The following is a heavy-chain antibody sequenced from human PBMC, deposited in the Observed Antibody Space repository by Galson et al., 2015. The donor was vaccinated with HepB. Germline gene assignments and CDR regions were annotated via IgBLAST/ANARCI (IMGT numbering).Heavy chain of an antibody. D-gene: IGHD6-13*01. Sequence: SVKVSCKVSGYTLTELSMHWVRQAPGKGLEWMGGFDPEDGETIYAQKFQGRVTMTEDTSTDTAYMELSSLRSEDTAVYYCATAPYSQYSSSWYAYWGQGTLVTVSS. J-gene: IGHJ4*02. V-gene: IGHV1-24*01. CDR2: FDPEDGET. CDR1: GYTLTELS. CDR3: ATAPYSQYSSSWYAY.